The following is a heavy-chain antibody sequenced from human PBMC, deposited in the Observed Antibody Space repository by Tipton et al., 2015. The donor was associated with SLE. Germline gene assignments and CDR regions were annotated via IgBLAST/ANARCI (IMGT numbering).Heavy chain of an antibody. D-gene: IGHD2-2*01. V-gene: IGHV4-34*01. J-gene: IGHJ3*02. CDR3: ARDQVLAGVVVPAANAFDI. Sequence: TLSLTCAVYGGSFSGYYWSWIRQPPGKGLEWIGEINHSGSTNYNPSLKSRVTISVDTSKNQFSLKLSSVTAADTAVYYCARDQVLAGVVVPAANAFDIWGQGTMVTVSS. CDR1: GGSFSGYY. CDR2: INHSGST.